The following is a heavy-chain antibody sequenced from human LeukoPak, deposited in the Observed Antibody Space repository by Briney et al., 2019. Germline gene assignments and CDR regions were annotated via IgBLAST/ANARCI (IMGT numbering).Heavy chain of an antibody. CDR1: SGTITCQV. CDR3: AREVELASQFDC. CDR2: ISTTGST. Sequence: PSAALTLTCTDSSGTITCQVRSWIRQAAGKGPEWIGRISTTGSTNYNPSLKSRVTMSVETSTNQLSLKLSSVTAADTAVYYCAREVELASQFDCWGQGTLVSVSS. J-gene: IGHJ4*02. D-gene: IGHD5-24*01. V-gene: IGHV4-4*07.